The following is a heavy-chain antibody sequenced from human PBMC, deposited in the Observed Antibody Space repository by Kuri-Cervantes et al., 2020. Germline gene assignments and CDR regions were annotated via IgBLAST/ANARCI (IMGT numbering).Heavy chain of an antibody. Sequence: GSLRLSCAVYGGSFSGYYWSWIRQPPGKGLEWIGEINHSGSTNYNPSLKSRVTISVDTSKNQFSLKLSSVTAADTAVYYCARGSYYGPGILGYYYYYMDVWGKGTTVTVSS. CDR3: ARGSYYGPGILGYYYYYMDV. CDR2: INHSGST. J-gene: IGHJ6*03. D-gene: IGHD3-10*01. CDR1: GGSFSGYY. V-gene: IGHV4-34*01.